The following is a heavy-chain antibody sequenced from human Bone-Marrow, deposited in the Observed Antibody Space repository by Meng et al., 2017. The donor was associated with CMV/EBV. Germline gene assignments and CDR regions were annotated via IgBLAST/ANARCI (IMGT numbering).Heavy chain of an antibody. CDR3: ARGVYSNYDS. J-gene: IGHJ4*02. Sequence: GESLKISCAVSGFTFSNYAMSWIRQAPGKGLEWVSAITASGGSTYYADFVKGRFTISRDNSKDTVSMQMNSPRAEDTAMYYCARGVYSNYDSWGQGTLVTVSS. CDR1: GFTFSNYA. D-gene: IGHD4-11*01. CDR2: ITASGGST. V-gene: IGHV3-23*01.